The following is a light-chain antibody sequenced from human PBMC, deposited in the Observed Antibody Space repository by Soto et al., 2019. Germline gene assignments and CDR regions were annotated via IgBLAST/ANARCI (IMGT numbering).Light chain of an antibody. CDR1: QSISSY. CDR3: QQSYSAPRT. J-gene: IGKJ1*01. V-gene: IGKV1-39*01. Sequence: DIQMTQSPSSLSASVGDRVTITCRASQSISSYLNWYQQKPGKAPKLLIYAASSLQSGVPSRFSGSGSGTDFTLTINSLQPEDFATDYCQQSYSAPRTFGQGTKVEIK. CDR2: AAS.